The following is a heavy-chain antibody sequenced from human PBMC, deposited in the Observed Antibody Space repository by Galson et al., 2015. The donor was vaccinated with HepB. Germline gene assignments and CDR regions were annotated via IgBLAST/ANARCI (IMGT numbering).Heavy chain of an antibody. CDR1: GYTLTELS. V-gene: IGHV1-24*01. Sequence: SVKVSCKVSGYTLTELSMHRVRQAPGKGLEWMGGFDPEDGETIYAQKFQGRVTMTEDTSTDTAYMELSSLRSEDTAVYYCATVFATYNWNDLGPWGQGTLVTVSS. J-gene: IGHJ5*02. CDR2: FDPEDGET. D-gene: IGHD1-20*01. CDR3: ATVFATYNWNDLGP.